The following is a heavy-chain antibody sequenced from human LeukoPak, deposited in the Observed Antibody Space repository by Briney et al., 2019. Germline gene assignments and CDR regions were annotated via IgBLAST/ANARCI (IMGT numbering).Heavy chain of an antibody. Sequence: PGGSLRLSCAASGFTFDDYAMHWVRQAPGKGLEWVSLISGDGRSTYFADFVKGRFTISRDNSKNSLYLQMNSLRTEDTALYYCAKVYRYYDSSCQHWGQGTLVTVSS. CDR1: GFTFDDYA. J-gene: IGHJ1*01. CDR3: AKVYRYYDSSCQH. CDR2: ISGDGRST. V-gene: IGHV3-43*02. D-gene: IGHD3-22*01.